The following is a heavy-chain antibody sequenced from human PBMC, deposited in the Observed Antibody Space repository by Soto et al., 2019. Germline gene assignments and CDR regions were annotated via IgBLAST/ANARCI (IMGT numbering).Heavy chain of an antibody. D-gene: IGHD3-10*01. J-gene: IGHJ4*02. Sequence: QVQLVASGGGVVQPGRSLSLSCAASGFTLSGHGLHWVRQAPGKGLEWVAVVTHDGPERHYPDSVMGRFNITRDISKNTFYLQMNSLRVEDTAMYYCAREKNSGYYRTVDYWGQGTLVTVSS. CDR2: VTHDGPER. CDR1: GFTLSGHG. CDR3: AREKNSGYYRTVDY. V-gene: IGHV3-30*03.